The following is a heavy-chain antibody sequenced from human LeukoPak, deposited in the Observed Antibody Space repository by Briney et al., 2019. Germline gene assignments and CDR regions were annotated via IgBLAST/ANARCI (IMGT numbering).Heavy chain of an antibody. CDR1: GFTFSSYS. V-gene: IGHV3-21*04. J-gene: IGHJ4*02. Sequence: GGSLRLSCAASGFTFSSYSTNWVRQAPGKGLEWVSSISSSSSYIYYADSVKGRFTISRDNAKNSLYLQMNSLRAEDTAVYYCAKWDTYYDSSGYYFYWGQGTLVTVSS. CDR3: AKWDTYYDSSGYYFY. CDR2: ISSSSSYI. D-gene: IGHD3-22*01.